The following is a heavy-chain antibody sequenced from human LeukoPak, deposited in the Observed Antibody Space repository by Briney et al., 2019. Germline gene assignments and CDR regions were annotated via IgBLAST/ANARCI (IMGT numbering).Heavy chain of an antibody. CDR3: ARHGYGDDVGNWFDP. Sequence: SETLSLTCTVSGGSISSGPYYWSWIRQPPGKGLEWVAEINHSGSTNYSPSLKSRVTISVDTSKNQLSLKLSSVTAADTAVYYCARHGYGDDVGNWFDPWGQGTLVSVSS. CDR2: INHSGST. D-gene: IGHD2-2*03. V-gene: IGHV4-39*01. CDR1: GGSISSGPYY. J-gene: IGHJ5*02.